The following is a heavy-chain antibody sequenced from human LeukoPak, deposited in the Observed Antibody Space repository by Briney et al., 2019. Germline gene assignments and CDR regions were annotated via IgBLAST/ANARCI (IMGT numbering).Heavy chain of an antibody. CDR2: ISWNSGSI. Sequence: GGSLRLSCAASGFTFDDYAMHWVRQAPGKGLEWVSGISWNSGSIGYADSVKGRFTISRDNAKNSLYLQMNSLRAEDTALYYCAKDRTSTVDGFDYWGQGTLVTVSS. CDR3: AKDRTSTVDGFDY. D-gene: IGHD5-24*01. V-gene: IGHV3-9*01. CDR1: GFTFDDYA. J-gene: IGHJ4*02.